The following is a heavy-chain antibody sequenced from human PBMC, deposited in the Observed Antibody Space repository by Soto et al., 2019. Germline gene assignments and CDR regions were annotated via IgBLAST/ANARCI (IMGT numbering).Heavy chain of an antibody. V-gene: IGHV4-31*03. Sequence: SETLSLTCTVSGGSISSGGYYWSWIRQHPGKGLEWIGYIYYSGSTYYNPSLKSRVTISVDTSKNQFSLKLSSVTAADTAVYYCARGVTIFGVVTPHIDYWGQGTLVTVSS. CDR1: GGSISSGGYY. CDR3: ARGVTIFGVVTPHIDY. D-gene: IGHD3-3*01. J-gene: IGHJ4*02. CDR2: IYYSGST.